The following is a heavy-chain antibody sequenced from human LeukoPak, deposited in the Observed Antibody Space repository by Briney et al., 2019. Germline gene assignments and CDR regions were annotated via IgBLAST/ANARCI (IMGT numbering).Heavy chain of an antibody. J-gene: IGHJ5*02. CDR1: GYTFTGYY. D-gene: IGHD6-19*01. V-gene: IGHV1-2*04. CDR2: INPNSGGT. CDR3: ARGPYSSGSDEYWFDP. Sequence: VASVNVSCKASGYTFTGYYMHWVRPAPGQGLEWVGWINPNSGGTNYAQKFQGWVTMTRDTSISTAYMELSRLRSDDTAVYYCARGPYSSGSDEYWFDPWGQGTLVTVSS.